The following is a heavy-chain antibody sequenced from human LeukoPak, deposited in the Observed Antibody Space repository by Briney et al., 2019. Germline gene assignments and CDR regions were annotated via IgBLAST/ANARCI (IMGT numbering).Heavy chain of an antibody. CDR3: ASSFYYDSRDY. Sequence: PETLSLTCVVYGGSFSGYFWSWIRQPPGKGLEWIGEITPSGSTNYNPSLKSRVSISIDTSKKKLSLRLTSVTAADLAVYYCASSFYYDSRDYWGQGTLVTVFS. D-gene: IGHD3-22*01. CDR1: GGSFSGYF. J-gene: IGHJ4*02. V-gene: IGHV4-34*01. CDR2: ITPSGST.